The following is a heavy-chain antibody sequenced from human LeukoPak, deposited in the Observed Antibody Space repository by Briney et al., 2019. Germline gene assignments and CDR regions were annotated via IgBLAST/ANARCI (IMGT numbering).Heavy chain of an antibody. V-gene: IGHV1-2*06. CDR2: INPNSGGT. CDR3: ASGYSSGWPYFQH. CDR1: GYTFTGYY. J-gene: IGHJ1*01. D-gene: IGHD6-19*01. Sequence: ASVKVSCKASGYTFTGYYMHWVRQAPGQGLEWMGRINPNSGGTNYAQKFQGRVTMTRDTSISTAYMELSRLRSDDTAVYYCASGYSSGWPYFQHWGQGTLVTVSS.